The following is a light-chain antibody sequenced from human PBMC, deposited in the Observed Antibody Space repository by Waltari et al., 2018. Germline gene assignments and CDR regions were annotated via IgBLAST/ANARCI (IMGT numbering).Light chain of an antibody. J-gene: IGKJ1*01. Sequence: EIVLTQSPGTLSLSPGERATLSCRASQSVRRYFAWYRQQHHQAPRLLIYDASTRATCIPDRVSGGGSGTDFSLTISRLEPGDFAVYYCQMYVRLPVTFGQGTKVEI. CDR2: DAS. CDR1: QSVRRY. CDR3: QMYVRLPVT. V-gene: IGKV3-20*01.